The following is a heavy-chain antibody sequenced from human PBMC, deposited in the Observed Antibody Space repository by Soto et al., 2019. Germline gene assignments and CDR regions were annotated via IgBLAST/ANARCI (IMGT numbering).Heavy chain of an antibody. CDR3: ARHRVDYYDSSGYYYDDAFDI. V-gene: IGHV5-51*01. D-gene: IGHD3-22*01. Sequence: GESLKISCKGSGYSFTSYWIGRVRQMPGKGLEWMGIIYPGDSDTRYSPSFQGQVTISADKSISTAYLQWSSLKASDTAMYYCARHRVDYYDSSGYYYDDAFDIWGQGTMVTVSS. J-gene: IGHJ3*02. CDR1: GYSFTSYW. CDR2: IYPGDSDT.